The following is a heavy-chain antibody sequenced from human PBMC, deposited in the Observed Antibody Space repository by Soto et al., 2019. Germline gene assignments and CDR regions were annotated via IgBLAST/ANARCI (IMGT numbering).Heavy chain of an antibody. CDR3: ASPGVGYCSGGSCYSRWVYYYYGMDV. J-gene: IGHJ6*02. V-gene: IGHV1-69*13. CDR1: GGTFSSYA. D-gene: IGHD2-15*01. CDR2: IIPIFGTA. Sequence: SVKVSCKASGGTFSSYAISWVRQAPGQGLEWMGGIIPIFGTANYAQKFQGRVTITADESTSTAYMELSSLRSEDTAVYYCASPGVGYCSGGSCYSRWVYYYYGMDVWGQGTTVTVSS.